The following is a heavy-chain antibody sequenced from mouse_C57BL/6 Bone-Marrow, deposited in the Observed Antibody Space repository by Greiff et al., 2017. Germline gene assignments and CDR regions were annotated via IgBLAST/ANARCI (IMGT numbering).Heavy chain of an antibody. D-gene: IGHD2-14*01. CDR2: ISYDGSN. V-gene: IGHV3-6*01. CDR1: GYSITSGYY. J-gene: IGHJ4*01. CDR3: AREGYYYAMDY. Sequence: EVKLMESGPGLVKPSQSLSLTCSVTGYSITSGYYWNWIRQFPGNKLEWIGYISYDGSNNYNPSLKNRLSITRDTSKNQFFLKLNSVTTEDTATYYCAREGYYYAMDYWGQGTSVTVSS.